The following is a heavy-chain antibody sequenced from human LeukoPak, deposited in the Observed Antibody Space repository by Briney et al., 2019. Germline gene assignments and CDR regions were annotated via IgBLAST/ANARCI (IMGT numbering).Heavy chain of an antibody. J-gene: IGHJ4*02. V-gene: IGHV3-74*01. Sequence: GGSLRLSCAASGFSFSSYWMHWVRQAPGKGLVWVSRINSDGSSTSYADSVKGRFTISRDNAKNTLYLQMNRLRAEDTAVYYCARDIGSDYYDSSGVDYWGQGTLVTVSS. D-gene: IGHD3-22*01. CDR3: ARDIGSDYYDSSGVDY. CDR1: GFSFSSYW. CDR2: INSDGSST.